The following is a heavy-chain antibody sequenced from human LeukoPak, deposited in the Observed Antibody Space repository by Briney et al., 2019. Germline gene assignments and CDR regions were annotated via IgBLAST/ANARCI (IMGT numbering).Heavy chain of an antibody. J-gene: IGHJ5*02. CDR3: ARIVNYSGSYSS. Sequence: GGSLRLSCAASGSTFSSYSMDWVRQAPGKGLEWASSISSSSSYIYYADSVKGRFTISRDNAKNSLYLQMNSLRAEDTAVYYCARIVNYSGSYSSWGQGTLVTVSS. V-gene: IGHV3-21*01. CDR1: GSTFSSYS. D-gene: IGHD1-26*01. CDR2: ISSSSSYI.